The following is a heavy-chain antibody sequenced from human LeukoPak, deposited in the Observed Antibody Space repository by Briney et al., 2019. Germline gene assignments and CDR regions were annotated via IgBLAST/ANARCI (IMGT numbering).Heavy chain of an antibody. CDR2: IAGSDGFT. J-gene: IGHJ4*02. CDR3: TGVGLGDWPTLYYFDY. Sequence: GGSLRLSCAASGFPFNAMNWVRQAPGKGLEWVSVIAGSDGFTQYADSVKGQFTISRDNSKNTVYLQMNSLKTEDTAVYYCTGVGLGDWPTLYYFDYWGQGTLVTVSS. D-gene: IGHD3-16*01. V-gene: IGHV3-23*01. CDR1: GFPFNA.